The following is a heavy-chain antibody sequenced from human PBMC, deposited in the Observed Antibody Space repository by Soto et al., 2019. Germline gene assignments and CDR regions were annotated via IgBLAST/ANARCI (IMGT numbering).Heavy chain of an antibody. J-gene: IGHJ4*02. CDR3: ARASDPLSSIAVRRAVRSRRKYYFDY. Sequence: SETLSLTCAVYGGSFSGYYWSWIRQPPGKGLEWIGEINHSGSTNYNPSLKSRVTISVDTSKNQFSLKLSSVTAADTAVYYCARASDPLSSIAVRRAVRSRRKYYFDYWGQGTLVTVSS. V-gene: IGHV4-34*01. D-gene: IGHD6-6*01. CDR2: INHSGST. CDR1: GGSFSGYY.